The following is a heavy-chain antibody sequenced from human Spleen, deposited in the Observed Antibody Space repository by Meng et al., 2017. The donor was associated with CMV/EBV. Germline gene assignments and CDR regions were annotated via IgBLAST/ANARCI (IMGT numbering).Heavy chain of an antibody. CDR3: ASRYGMDV. J-gene: IGHJ6*02. V-gene: IGHV3-48*03. CDR1: GFTSSTYE. Sequence: GESLKISCAASGFTSSTYEMSWVRQAPGRGLEWVSFISTSATTINYADSVKGRFTISRDNAKNTLYLQMKSLRAEDTAVYYCASRYGMDVWGQGTAVTVSS. CDR2: ISTSATTI.